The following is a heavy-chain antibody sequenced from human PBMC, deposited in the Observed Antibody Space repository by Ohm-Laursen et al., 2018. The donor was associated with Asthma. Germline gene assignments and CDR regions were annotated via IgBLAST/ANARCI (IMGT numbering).Heavy chain of an antibody. CDR3: VRDVVDRFDF. V-gene: IGHV1-18*04. Sequence: ASVKVSCKASGYSLSSYAISWVRQAPGQRPERMGWIYIRNTNYAPKFRDRITLSTDTSTNAAYMDLRSLRSDDTAVYYCVRDVVDRFDFWGQGSLVIVSS. J-gene: IGHJ4*02. CDR2: IYIRNT. D-gene: IGHD2-21*01. CDR1: GYSLSSYA.